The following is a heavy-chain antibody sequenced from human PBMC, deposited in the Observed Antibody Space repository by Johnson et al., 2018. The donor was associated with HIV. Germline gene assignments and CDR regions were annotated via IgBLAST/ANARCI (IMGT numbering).Heavy chain of an antibody. CDR3: ARDGVYSSPWDAFDI. D-gene: IGHD6-19*01. CDR1: GFSFSNYW. CDR2: IKEDGSEE. Sequence: EQLVESGGGSVQPGGFLRLSCAASGFSFSNYWMSWVRQAPGKGLEWVANIKEDGSEEYYVDSMEGRFTISRDNAKNSLYLQMDNLRVEDTAMYYCARDGVYSSPWDAFDIWGQGTMVTVAS. V-gene: IGHV3-7*05. J-gene: IGHJ3*02.